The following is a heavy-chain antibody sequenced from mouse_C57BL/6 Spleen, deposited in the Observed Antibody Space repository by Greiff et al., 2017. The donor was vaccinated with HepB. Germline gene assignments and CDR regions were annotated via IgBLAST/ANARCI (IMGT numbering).Heavy chain of an antibody. V-gene: IGHV5-6*02. CDR1: GFTFSSYG. J-gene: IGHJ1*03. CDR3: ARQGYYGSSYVGNWYFDV. D-gene: IGHD1-1*01. CDR2: ISSGGSYT. Sequence: EVKLVESGGDLVKPGGSLKLSCAASGFTFSSYGMSWVRQTPDKRLEWVATISSGGSYTYYPDSVKGRFTISRDNAKNTLYLQMSSLKSEDTAMYYCARQGYYGSSYVGNWYFDVWGTGTTVTVSS.